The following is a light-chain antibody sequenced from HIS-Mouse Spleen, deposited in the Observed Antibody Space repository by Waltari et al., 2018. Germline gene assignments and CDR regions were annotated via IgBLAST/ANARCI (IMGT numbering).Light chain of an antibody. J-gene: IGLJ2*01. V-gene: IGLV3-10*01. Sequence: SYELTQPPSVSVSPGQTARITCSGDALPKKYAYWYQQKSGQAPVLVSYEDSKRPSGIPDRFSCSSSGTMATLTISGAQVEDEADYYCYSTDSSGNHRVFGGGTKLTVL. CDR3: YSTDSSGNHRV. CDR1: ALPKKY. CDR2: EDS.